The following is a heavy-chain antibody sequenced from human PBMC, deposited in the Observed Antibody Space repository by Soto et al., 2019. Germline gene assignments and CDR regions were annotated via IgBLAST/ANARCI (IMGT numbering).Heavy chain of an antibody. Sequence: EVQLLESGGGLVQPGGSLRLSCAASGFTSGMSWVRQAPGKGLEWVSAITSGGGTTYYADSVKGRFTISRDNSKNMVYLQINSLRAEDTAIYYCAREGRDSSSWYQYYFDYWGQGTLVTVSS. CDR2: ITSGGGTT. D-gene: IGHD6-13*01. J-gene: IGHJ4*02. CDR1: GFTSG. CDR3: AREGRDSSSWYQYYFDY. V-gene: IGHV3-23*01.